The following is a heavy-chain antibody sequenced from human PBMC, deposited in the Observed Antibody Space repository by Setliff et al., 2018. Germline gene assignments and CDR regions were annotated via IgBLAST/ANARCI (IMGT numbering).Heavy chain of an antibody. CDR3: VREGVDSRSSTDYRYYMDG. CDR2: TIPMFGTT. D-gene: IGHD3-22*01. Sequence: ASVKVSCKASGGTFSSYGISWVRQAPGQGLEWMGGTIPMFGTTSYARQFQGRVTIITDESTSTAYMQLSSLGSEDTAVYYCVREGVDSRSSTDYRYYMDGGGKGTTVTVSS. V-gene: IGHV1-69*05. J-gene: IGHJ6*03. CDR1: GGTFSSYG.